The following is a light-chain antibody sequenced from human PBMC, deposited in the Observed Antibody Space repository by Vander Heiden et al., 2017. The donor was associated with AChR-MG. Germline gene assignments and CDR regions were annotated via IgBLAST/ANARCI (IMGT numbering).Light chain of an antibody. V-gene: IGKV3-20*01. CDR3: QQYDRSPMYT. J-gene: IGKJ2*01. Sequence: EIAFTQPPGTVSLSPGERPTLSRRASQSGSSTYLAWYQQKPGQSPRLLIYGASSRATGIPDRFSGSGSGTDFTLTISRLEPEDFAVYYCQQYDRSPMYTFGQGTKLEIK. CDR2: GAS. CDR1: QSGSSTY.